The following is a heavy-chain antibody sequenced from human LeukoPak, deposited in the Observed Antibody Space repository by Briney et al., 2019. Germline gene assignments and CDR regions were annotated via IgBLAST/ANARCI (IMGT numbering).Heavy chain of an antibody. CDR3: ARIIVVPAAKINWFDP. J-gene: IGHJ5*02. CDR1: GYTFTGYY. CDR2: INPNSGGT. Sequence: ASVTVSCKASGYTFTGYYMHWVRQAPGQGLEWMGWINPNSGGTNYAQKFQGRVTMTRDTSISTAYMELSRLRSDDTAVYYCARIIVVPAAKINWFDPWGQGTLVTVSS. V-gene: IGHV1-2*02. D-gene: IGHD2-2*01.